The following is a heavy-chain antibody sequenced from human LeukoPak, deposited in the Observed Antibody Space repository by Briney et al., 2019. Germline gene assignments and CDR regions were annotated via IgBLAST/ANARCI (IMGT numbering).Heavy chain of an antibody. D-gene: IGHD3-10*01. CDR1: GGSICSYY. CDR3: ARNRITMVRGVISGPPPYYYYYGMDV. Sequence: SETLSLTCTVSGGSICSYYWSWIRQPPGKGLEWIGYIYYSGSTNYNPSLKSRVTISVDTSKNQFSLKLSSVTAADTAVYYCARNRITMVRGVISGPPPYYYYYGMDVWGQGTTVTVSS. J-gene: IGHJ6*02. V-gene: IGHV4-59*01. CDR2: IYYSGST.